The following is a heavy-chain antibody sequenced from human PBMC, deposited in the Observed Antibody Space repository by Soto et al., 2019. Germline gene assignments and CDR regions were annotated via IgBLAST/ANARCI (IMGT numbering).Heavy chain of an antibody. CDR1: GYTFIGYY. Sequence: QVQLVQSGAEVKRPGASVKVSCETSGYTFIGYYVHWVRQVPGQGLEWMGWINPNNGGTKYAKRFQGRLTMTRDTSINTAYMELSRLTTDGTAVYYCARRRGNYPITEFLQYWGQGTLITVSS. V-gene: IGHV1-2*02. D-gene: IGHD3-10*01. CDR3: ARRRGNYPITEFLQY. J-gene: IGHJ1*01. CDR2: INPNNGGT.